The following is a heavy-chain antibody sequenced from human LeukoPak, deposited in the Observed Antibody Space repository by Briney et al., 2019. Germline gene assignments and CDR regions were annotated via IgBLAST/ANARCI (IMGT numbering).Heavy chain of an antibody. Sequence: SGGSLRLSRAASGFTFSSCGFNWVRQAPGKGLEWVSSIGPTGTDRYYADSVRGRFTISRDNAKNSMYLQMDSLRDEDTAVYYCATETIGRHYDYWGQGTLLTVSS. CDR3: ATETIGRHYDY. J-gene: IGHJ4*02. CDR2: IGPTGTDR. CDR1: GFTFSSCG. V-gene: IGHV3-21*01. D-gene: IGHD1-14*01.